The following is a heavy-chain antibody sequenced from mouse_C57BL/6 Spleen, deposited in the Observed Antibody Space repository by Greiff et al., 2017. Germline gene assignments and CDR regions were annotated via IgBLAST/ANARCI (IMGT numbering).Heavy chain of an antibody. Sequence: VQLKQSGPVLVKPGASVKMSCKASGYTFTDYYMNWVKQSHGKSLEWIGVINPYNGGTSYNQKFKGKATLTVDKSSSTAYMELNSLTSEDSAVYYCARRGLGRSDYWGQGTTLTVSS. J-gene: IGHJ2*01. CDR1: GYTFTDYY. D-gene: IGHD4-1*01. CDR3: ARRGLGRSDY. V-gene: IGHV1-19*01. CDR2: INPYNGGT.